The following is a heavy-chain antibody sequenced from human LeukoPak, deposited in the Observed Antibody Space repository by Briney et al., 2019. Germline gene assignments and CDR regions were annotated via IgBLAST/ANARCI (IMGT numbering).Heavy chain of an antibody. D-gene: IGHD3-10*01. CDR2: IIPILGIA. V-gene: IGHV1-69*02. Sequence: SVKVSCKASGGTFSSYTISWVRQAPGQGLEWMGRIIPILGIANYAQKFQGRVTITADKSTSTAYMELSSLRSEDTAVYYCAIRYGSGSSYFDYWGQGTQVTVSS. J-gene: IGHJ4*02. CDR3: AIRYGSGSSYFDY. CDR1: GGTFSSYT.